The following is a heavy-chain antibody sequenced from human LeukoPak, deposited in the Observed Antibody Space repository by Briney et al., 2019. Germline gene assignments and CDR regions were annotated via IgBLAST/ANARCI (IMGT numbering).Heavy chain of an antibody. CDR1: GDSISNYY. V-gene: IGHV4-38-2*02. D-gene: IGHD4-11*01. CDR2: IYHSGST. Sequence: SETLSLTCTVSGDSISNYYWGWIRQPPGKGLEWIGSIYHSGSTYYNPSLKSRVTISVDTSKNQFSLKLSSVTAADTAVYYCARATPYYYMDVWGKGTTVTVSS. CDR3: ARATPYYYMDV. J-gene: IGHJ6*03.